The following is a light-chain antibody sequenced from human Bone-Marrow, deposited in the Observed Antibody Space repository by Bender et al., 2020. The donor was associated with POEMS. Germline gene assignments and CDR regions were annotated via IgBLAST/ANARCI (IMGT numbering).Light chain of an antibody. CDR3: QVWDSTSDHMV. J-gene: IGLJ3*02. V-gene: IGLV3-21*03. Sequence: SYVLTQPPSVSVAPGMTASISCGGNNIETKSVHWYQQKPGQAPVLVVYDDSDRPSGIPERFSGSHSGNTATLTISRVDAGDEADYYCQVWDSTSDHMVFGGGTKLTVL. CDR1: NIETKS. CDR2: DDS.